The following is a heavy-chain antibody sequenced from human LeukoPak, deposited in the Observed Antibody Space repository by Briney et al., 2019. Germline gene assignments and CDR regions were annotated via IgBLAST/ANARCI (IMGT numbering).Heavy chain of an antibody. CDR2: ISYTGTYI. CDR1: AFSLNAYN. J-gene: IGHJ4*02. Sequence: GGSLRLSCAASAFSLNAYNMNWVRQAPGKGLEWVSSISYTGTYIYYADSVKGRFTISRDNAQNSLYLQMNSLRAEDAAIYYCVRDRGTYRPIDYWGQGTLVTVSS. D-gene: IGHD1-26*01. CDR3: VRDRGTYRPIDY. V-gene: IGHV3-21*04.